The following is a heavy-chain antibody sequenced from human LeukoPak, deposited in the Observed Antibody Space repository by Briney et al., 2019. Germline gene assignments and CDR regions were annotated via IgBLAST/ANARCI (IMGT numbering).Heavy chain of an antibody. V-gene: IGHV1-8*01. CDR2: MNPNSGNT. J-gene: IGHJ5*02. CDR3: ARAKPYRPVAAPSQVRSNWFDP. Sequence: VASVKVSCKASGYTFTSYDINWVRQATGQGLEWMGWMNPNSGNTGYAQKFQGRVTMTRNTSISTAYMELSSLRSEDTAVYYCARAKPYRPVAAPSQVRSNWFDPWGQGTLVTVSS. D-gene: IGHD6-19*01. CDR1: GYTFTSYD.